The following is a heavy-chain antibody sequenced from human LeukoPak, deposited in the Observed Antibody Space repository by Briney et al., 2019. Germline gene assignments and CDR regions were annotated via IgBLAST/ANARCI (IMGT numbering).Heavy chain of an antibody. Sequence: GGSLRLSCAASGFTFSGSALHWVRQASGKGLEWVGRIRSTANGYATAYAASVKGRFTISRDDSKNTAYLQMDSLKTEDTAVYYCTTVGYSGYEYYFDYWGQGTLVTVSS. CDR2: IRSTANGYAT. D-gene: IGHD5-12*01. J-gene: IGHJ4*02. CDR3: TTVGYSGYEYYFDY. CDR1: GFTFSGSA. V-gene: IGHV3-73*01.